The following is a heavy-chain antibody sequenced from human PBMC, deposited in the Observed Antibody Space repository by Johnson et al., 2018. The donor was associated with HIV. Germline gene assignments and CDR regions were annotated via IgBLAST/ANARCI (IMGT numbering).Heavy chain of an antibody. CDR2: IGTAGDT. Sequence: VQLVESGGGVVRPGGSLRLSCAASGFTFSTYDMHWVRQATGKGLDWVSAIGTAGDTYYPGSVKGRFTISRENAKNSLYLQMNSLRAEDTAVYYCARDPFMAGLYAFDIWGQGTMVTVSS. J-gene: IGHJ3*02. D-gene: IGHD3/OR15-3a*01. CDR3: ARDPFMAGLYAFDI. CDR1: GFTFSTYD. V-gene: IGHV3-13*01.